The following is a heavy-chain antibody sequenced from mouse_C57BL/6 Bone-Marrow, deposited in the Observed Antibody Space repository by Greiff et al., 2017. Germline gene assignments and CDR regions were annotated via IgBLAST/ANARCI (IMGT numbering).Heavy chain of an antibody. J-gene: IGHJ3*01. Sequence: VQLVESGPELVKPGASVKISCKASGYAFSSSWMNWVKQRPGKGLEWIGRIYPGDGDTNYNGKFKGKATLTADKSSSTAYMQLSSLTSEDSAVYFCARWPLYYDYDVGFAYWGQGTLVTVSA. CDR2: IYPGDGDT. V-gene: IGHV1-82*01. CDR3: ARWPLYYDYDVGFAY. CDR1: GYAFSSSW. D-gene: IGHD2-4*01.